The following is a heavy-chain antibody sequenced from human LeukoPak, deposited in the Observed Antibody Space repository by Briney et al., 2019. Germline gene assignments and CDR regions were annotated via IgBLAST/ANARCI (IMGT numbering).Heavy chain of an antibody. CDR2: ISAYNGNT. J-gene: IGHJ4*02. D-gene: IGHD3-22*01. CDR3: ARRQGYYYDSSGYYTPTGVDY. CDR1: GYTFTSYG. Sequence: GASVKVSCKASGYTFTSYGISWVRQAPGQGLEWMGWISAYNGNTNYAQKLQGRVTMTTDTSTSTAYMELRSLRSDDTAVYYCARRQGYYYDSSGYYTPTGVDYWGQGTLVTVSS. V-gene: IGHV1-18*01.